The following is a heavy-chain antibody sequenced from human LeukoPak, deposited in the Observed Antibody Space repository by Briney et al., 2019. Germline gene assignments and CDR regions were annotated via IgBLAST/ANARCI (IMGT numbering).Heavy chain of an antibody. Sequence: PGGSLRLSCAASGFTFSGSAMHWVRQASGKGLEWVGRIRSKANSYATAYAASVKGRFTISRDSSKNTLYLQMNSLRAEDTAVYYCAKAPSYSSGWYGNLNPYYYYYYYMDVWGKGTTVTISS. J-gene: IGHJ6*03. CDR2: IRSKANSYAT. CDR1: GFTFSGSA. V-gene: IGHV3-73*01. CDR3: AKAPSYSSGWYGNLNPYYYYYYYMDV. D-gene: IGHD6-19*01.